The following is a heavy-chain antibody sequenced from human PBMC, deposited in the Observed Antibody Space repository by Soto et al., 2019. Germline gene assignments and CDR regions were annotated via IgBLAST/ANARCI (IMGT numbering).Heavy chain of an antibody. CDR1: GFTFSDYY. D-gene: IGHD5-12*01. J-gene: IGHJ4*02. V-gene: IGHV3-11*01. Sequence: PGGSLRLSCAASGFTFSDYYMSWIRQAPGKGLEWISYISFTTSTIYYADSVKGRFTISRDNAKNALYLQMNSLRAEDTAVYYCARQVYDWTRPSFWYWGQGTLVTVSS. CDR3: ARQVYDWTRPSFWY. CDR2: ISFTTSTI.